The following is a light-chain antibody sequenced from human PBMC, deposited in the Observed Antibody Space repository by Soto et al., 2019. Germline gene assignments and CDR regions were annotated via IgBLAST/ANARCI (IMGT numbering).Light chain of an antibody. CDR2: QDS. J-gene: IGLJ2*01. Sequence: SYELTQPPSVSVSPGQTASITCSGAKLGDKYACWYQQKPGQSPVLVIYQDSKRPSGIPERFSGSNSGNTATLTISGTQAMDEADYYCQAWDSSTGGVFGGGTKVTVL. CDR1: KLGDKY. V-gene: IGLV3-1*01. CDR3: QAWDSSTGGV.